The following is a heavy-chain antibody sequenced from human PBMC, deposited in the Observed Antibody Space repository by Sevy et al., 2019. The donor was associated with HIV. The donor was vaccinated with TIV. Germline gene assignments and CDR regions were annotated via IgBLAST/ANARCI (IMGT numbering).Heavy chain of an antibody. D-gene: IGHD3-22*01. J-gene: IGHJ5*02. Sequence: SETLSLTCTVSGGSISSYYWSWIRQPPGKGLEWIGYIYYSGSTNYNPSLKSRVTISVDTSKNQFSLKLSSVTAADTAVYYCARVGDYYDSSGYYYPWSQGTLVTVSS. CDR3: ARVGDYYDSSGYYYP. CDR1: GGSISSYY. V-gene: IGHV4-59*01. CDR2: IYYSGST.